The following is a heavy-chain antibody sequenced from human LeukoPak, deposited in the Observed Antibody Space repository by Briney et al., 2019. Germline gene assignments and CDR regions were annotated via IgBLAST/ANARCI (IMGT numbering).Heavy chain of an antibody. V-gene: IGHV3-64D*06. D-gene: IGHD3-10*01. Sequence: PGGSLRLSCSASGFTFSRYAMHWVRQAPGKGLEYVSAISSNRGSTYYADSVKGRFTISRDNSRNTLHLQMSSLRVEDTAVYYCVKDSSSGSYFDYWGQGTLVTVSS. CDR2: ISSNRGST. CDR3: VKDSSSGSYFDY. J-gene: IGHJ4*02. CDR1: GFTFSRYA.